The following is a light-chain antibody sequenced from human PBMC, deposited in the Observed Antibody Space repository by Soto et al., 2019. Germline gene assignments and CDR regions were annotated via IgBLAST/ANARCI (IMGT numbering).Light chain of an antibody. CDR1: RSVYSN. CDR3: LQDYDYPRT. J-gene: IGKJ1*01. Sequence: EIVMTQSPATLSVSPGERATLSCRATRSVYSNLDWSQQKPGQSPRLLIYGASIRATGVPARFSGSGSGTEFTLTISSLQPDDVATYYCLQDYDYPRTFGQGTKVDIK. V-gene: IGKV3-15*01. CDR2: GAS.